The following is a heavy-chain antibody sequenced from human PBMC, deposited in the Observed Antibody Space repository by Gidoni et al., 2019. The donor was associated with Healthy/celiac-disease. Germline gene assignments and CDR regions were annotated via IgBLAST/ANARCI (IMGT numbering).Heavy chain of an antibody. J-gene: IGHJ4*02. CDR1: GGSFSGYY. CDR2: INHSGST. D-gene: IGHD1-1*01. Sequence: QVQLQQWGAGLLKPSETLSLTCAVYGGSFSGYYWSWIRQPPGKGLEWIGEINHSGSTNYNPSLKSRVTISVDTSKNQFSLKLSSVTAADTAVYYCASGNWNPPFDYWGQGTLVTVSS. V-gene: IGHV4-34*01. CDR3: ASGNWNPPFDY.